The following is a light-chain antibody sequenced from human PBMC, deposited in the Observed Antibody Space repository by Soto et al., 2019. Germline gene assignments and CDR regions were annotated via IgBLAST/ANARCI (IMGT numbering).Light chain of an antibody. CDR2: GAS. CDR1: QSVSSN. V-gene: IGKV3-15*01. Sequence: EIVLTQSTATLSLSPVERATLSCIAIQSVSSNLALYQQKPGQAPRLLIYGASTRDTGITARLSGSGSGKXXTLTISSLQSEDFAVYYCQQYNNWPHLTFGPGTKVDIK. CDR3: QQYNNWPHLT. J-gene: IGKJ3*01.